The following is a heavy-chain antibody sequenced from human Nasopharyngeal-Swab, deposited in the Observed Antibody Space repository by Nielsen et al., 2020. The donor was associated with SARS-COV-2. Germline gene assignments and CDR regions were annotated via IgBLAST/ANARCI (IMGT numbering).Heavy chain of an antibody. J-gene: IGHJ6*03. Sequence: SETLSLTCAISGDSVSSSSAAWNWIRQSKSRGLEWLGRTYYRSKWYNDYAVSVKSRITINPDTSKNQFSLHLNSVTPEDTAVYYCARARGAYGDYYYYYYTDVWGKGTTVTVSS. CDR2: TYYRSKWYN. CDR1: GDSVSSSSAA. CDR3: ARARGAYGDYYYYYYTDV. V-gene: IGHV6-1*01. D-gene: IGHD4-17*01.